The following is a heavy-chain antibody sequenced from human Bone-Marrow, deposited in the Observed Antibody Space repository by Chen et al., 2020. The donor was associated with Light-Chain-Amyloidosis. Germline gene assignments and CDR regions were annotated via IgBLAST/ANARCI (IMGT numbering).Heavy chain of an antibody. D-gene: IGHD3-16*01. Sequence: QVQLQESGPGLVKPSETLSLTCAVSGYSISSGYYWTWIRQPPGKGLEWIGEFKHSGTTNDNPSLARRVTISLDTSKNQFSLKLNSVTAADTAVYYCARGSVSGGGGFYFYNGMDVWGQGTTVTVSS. CDR1: GYSISSGYY. J-gene: IGHJ6*02. CDR3: ARGSVSGGGGFYFYNGMDV. V-gene: IGHV4-38-2*01. CDR2: FKHSGTT.